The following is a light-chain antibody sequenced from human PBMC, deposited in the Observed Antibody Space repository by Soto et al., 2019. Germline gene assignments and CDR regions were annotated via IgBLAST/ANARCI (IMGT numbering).Light chain of an antibody. CDR2: GAS. V-gene: IGKV3-20*01. CDR3: QQYASSPLT. Sequence: EIVLTQSPGTLSLSSGERATLSCRASQSVRSNYLAWYQQKPVQAPRLLIYGASSRATGIPDRFGGSGSGTDFTLTISRLEPEDFAVYYCQQYASSPLTFGGGTKVEIQ. J-gene: IGKJ4*01. CDR1: QSVRSNY.